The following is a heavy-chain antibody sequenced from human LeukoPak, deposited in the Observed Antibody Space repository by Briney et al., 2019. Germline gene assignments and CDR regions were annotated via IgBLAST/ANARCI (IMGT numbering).Heavy chain of an antibody. CDR1: GFTFSSYA. CDR2: ISGSGGST. D-gene: IGHD3-22*01. J-gene: IGHJ4*02. V-gene: IGHV3-23*01. Sequence: PGGSLRLSCAASGFTFSSYAMSWVRQAPGKGLEWVSAISGSGGSTYYADSVKGWFTISRDNSKNTLYLQMNSLRAEDTAVYYCAKGEYYYDSSGHFDYWGQGTLVTVSS. CDR3: AKGEYYYDSSGHFDY.